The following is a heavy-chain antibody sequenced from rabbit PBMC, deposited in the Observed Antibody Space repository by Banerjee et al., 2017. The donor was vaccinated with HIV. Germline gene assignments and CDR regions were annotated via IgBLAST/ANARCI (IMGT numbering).Heavy chain of an antibody. CDR1: GSDISSYS. J-gene: IGHJ4*01. Sequence: QSLEESGGDLVKPGASLTLTCTASGSDISSYSMGWVRQAPGKGLEWIACINTSSGNTVYATWAKGRFTISRTSSTTVALQMTSLTAADTATYFCARDVRDTILNTDLWGPGTLVTVS. CDR2: INTSSGNT. CDR3: ARDVRDTILNTDL. V-gene: IGHV1S40*01. D-gene: IGHD2-1*01.